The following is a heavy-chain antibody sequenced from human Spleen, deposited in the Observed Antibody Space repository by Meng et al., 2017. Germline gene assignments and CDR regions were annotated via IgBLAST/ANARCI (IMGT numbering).Heavy chain of an antibody. J-gene: IGHJ4*02. Sequence: QVKGPGPRRVKPSGTLAYTGPVSGVSMSRDNYWSWVRQPPGKGLEWIGEIHPSGSTNYTPSLKSRVTISVDKSKDQFSLELNSVTAADTAVYFCARGGLTSSDWGQGTLVTVSS. CDR1: GVSMSRDNY. V-gene: IGHV4-4*02. D-gene: IGHD3-3*01. CDR3: ARGGLTSSD. CDR2: IHPSGST.